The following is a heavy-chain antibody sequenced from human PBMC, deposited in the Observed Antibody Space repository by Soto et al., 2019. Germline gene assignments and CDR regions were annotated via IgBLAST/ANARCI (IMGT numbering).Heavy chain of an antibody. D-gene: IGHD6-6*01. CDR2: INAHSGGT. CDR3: AKDLTRQLAYWLDP. V-gene: IGHV1-2*02. CDR1: GFSFTGYY. J-gene: IGHJ5*02. Sequence: ASVKVSCKASGFSFTGYYIHWLRQAPGQGLEWMGWINAHSGGTEYAQKFQGRVTLTRDTSIATAYLALTSLTSDDTALYYCAKDLTRQLAYWLDPWGQGTQVTVSS.